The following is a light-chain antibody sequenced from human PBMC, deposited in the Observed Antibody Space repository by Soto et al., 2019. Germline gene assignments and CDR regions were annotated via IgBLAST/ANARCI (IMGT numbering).Light chain of an antibody. J-gene: IGKJ1*01. CDR3: RQYGSSSWT. CDR1: QSVISSY. Sequence: EIVLTQSPGTLSLSPGERATLSCRASQSVISSYLGWYQQKPGQAPRLLIYGAFNRATGIPDRFSGSGSATDFTLTISRLEPEDFAVYYCRQYGSSSWTFGQGTKVEIK. CDR2: GAF. V-gene: IGKV3-20*01.